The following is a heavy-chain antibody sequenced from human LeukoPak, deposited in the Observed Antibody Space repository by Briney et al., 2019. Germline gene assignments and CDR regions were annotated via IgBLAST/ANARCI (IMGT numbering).Heavy chain of an antibody. CDR2: INQSGST. J-gene: IGHJ4*02. Sequence: TSSETLSLTCSVSGGSLSPYYWSWIHQPPGGGLEWLGEINQSGSTNYNPSLKSRVTISVEKFKNQFSLEVTSVTAADTAIYYCATLGGLYYESHGYPDFDHWGQGTLVTVSS. CDR1: GGSLSPYY. V-gene: IGHV4-34*01. D-gene: IGHD3-22*01. CDR3: ATLGGLYYESHGYPDFDH.